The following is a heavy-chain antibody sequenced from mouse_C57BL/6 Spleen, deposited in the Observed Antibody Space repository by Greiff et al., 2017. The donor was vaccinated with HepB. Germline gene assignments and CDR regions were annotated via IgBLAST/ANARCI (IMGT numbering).Heavy chain of an antibody. Sequence: EVKLVESEGGLVQPGRSMKLSCTASGFTFSDYYMAWVRQVPEKGLEWVANINYDGSSTYYLDSLKSRFIISRDNAKNILYLQMSSLKSEDTATYYCARDGYYPPYYAMDYWGQGTSVTVSS. CDR1: GFTFSDYY. J-gene: IGHJ4*01. V-gene: IGHV5-16*01. CDR3: ARDGYYPPYYAMDY. CDR2: INYDGSST. D-gene: IGHD2-3*01.